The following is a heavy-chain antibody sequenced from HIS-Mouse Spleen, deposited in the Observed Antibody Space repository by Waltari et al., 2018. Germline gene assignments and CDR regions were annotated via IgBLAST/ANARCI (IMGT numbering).Heavy chain of an antibody. V-gene: IGHV3-33*06. Sequence: QVQLVESGGGVVQPGRSLRLSCAASGFTFSSYGMHWVRQAPGKRLEWVAVIWYDGSNKYYADSVKGRFTISRDNSKNTLYLQMNSLRAEDTAVYYCAKGGLMVYAIGDYWGQGTLVTVSS. CDR2: IWYDGSNK. CDR1: GFTFSSYG. D-gene: IGHD2-8*01. CDR3: AKGGLMVYAIGDY. J-gene: IGHJ4*02.